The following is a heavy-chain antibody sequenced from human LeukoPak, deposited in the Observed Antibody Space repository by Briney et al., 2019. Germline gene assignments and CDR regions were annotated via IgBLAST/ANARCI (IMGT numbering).Heavy chain of an antibody. CDR3: ARVRMDYGSGSPADY. D-gene: IGHD3-10*01. Sequence: SGGSLRLSCAASGFTFSDYYVSWIRQAPGKGLEWVSYISSSGSTIYYADSVKGRFTISRDNAKNSLYLQMNSLRAEDTAVYYCARVRMDYGSGSPADYWGQGTLVTVSS. V-gene: IGHV3-11*01. CDR2: ISSSGSTI. CDR1: GFTFSDYY. J-gene: IGHJ4*02.